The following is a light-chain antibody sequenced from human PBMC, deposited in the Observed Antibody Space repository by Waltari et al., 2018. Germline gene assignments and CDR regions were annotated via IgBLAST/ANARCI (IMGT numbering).Light chain of an antibody. CDR1: QNVNNY. V-gene: IGKV3-11*01. J-gene: IGKJ4*01. CDR2: DAS. CDR3: QQYNNWPPLT. Sequence: EIVLTQSPAILSLSPGDRATLPCRASQNVNNYLAWYQLKPGQAPRLVIYDASNRATGIPARFSGSGSGTDFTLTISSLQSEDFAVYYCQQYNNWPPLTFGGGTKVEIK.